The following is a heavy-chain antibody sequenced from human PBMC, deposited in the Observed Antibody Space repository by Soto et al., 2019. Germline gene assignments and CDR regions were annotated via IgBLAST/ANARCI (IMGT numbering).Heavy chain of an antibody. CDR2: ISTYNGDT. V-gene: IGHV1-18*01. J-gene: IGHJ6*02. CDR1: GYSFTTYG. D-gene: IGHD2-15*01. Sequence: QVKLVQSGAEVKKPGASVKVSCKASGYSFTTYGIAWVRQAPGQGLEWMGWISTYNGDTDYAQNLRGRVIMTTDTSTTTAYMELRSLRSDDTAVYYCAREGSRPYYYYGMDVWGQGTTVSVSS. CDR3: AREGSRPYYYYGMDV.